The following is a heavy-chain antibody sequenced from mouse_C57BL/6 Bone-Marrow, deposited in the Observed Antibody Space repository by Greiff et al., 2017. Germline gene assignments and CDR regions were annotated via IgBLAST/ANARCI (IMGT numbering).Heavy chain of an antibody. D-gene: IGHD1-1*01. V-gene: IGHV1-19*01. J-gene: IGHJ3*01. Sequence: EVKLQESGPVLVKPGASVKMSCKASGYTFTDYYMNWVKQSHGKSLEWIGVINPYNGGTSYNQKFKGKATLTVDKSSSTAYMELNSLTSEDSAVYYCARWAGSSFFAYWGQGTLVTVSA. CDR2: INPYNGGT. CDR3: ARWAGSSFFAY. CDR1: GYTFTDYY.